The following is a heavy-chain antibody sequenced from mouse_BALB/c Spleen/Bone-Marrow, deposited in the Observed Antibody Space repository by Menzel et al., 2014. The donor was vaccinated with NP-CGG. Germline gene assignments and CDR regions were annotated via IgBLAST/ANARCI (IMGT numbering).Heavy chain of an antibody. CDR3: TRRTLALDY. V-gene: IGHV1S127*01. J-gene: IGHJ4*01. Sequence: QVQLQQSGPELVRPGTSVKMSCKASDYTFTSYWMNWVKQRPGQGLEWIGMIDPSNSETRLNQKFKDKATLNVDKFSNTDYMQFNSLTSDDSAVYYDTRRTLALDYWGQGTSVTVSA. CDR2: IDPSNSET. CDR1: DYTFTSYW.